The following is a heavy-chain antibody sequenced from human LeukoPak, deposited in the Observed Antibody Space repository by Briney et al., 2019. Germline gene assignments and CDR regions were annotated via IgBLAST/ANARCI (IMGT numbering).Heavy chain of an antibody. D-gene: IGHD2-15*01. Sequence: DGSAKSYVDSVKGRFTISRDNAKSSLYLQVNSLRVEDTAVYYCADVDASAWGQGTLVTVSS. V-gene: IGHV3-7*01. CDR2: DGSAK. CDR3: ADVDASA. J-gene: IGHJ5*02.